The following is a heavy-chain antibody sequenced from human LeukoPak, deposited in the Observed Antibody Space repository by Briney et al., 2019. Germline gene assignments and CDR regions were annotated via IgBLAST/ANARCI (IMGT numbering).Heavy chain of an antibody. CDR3: ARDDGEVYYYYYGMDV. CDR2: IKQDGSEK. D-gene: IGHD5-24*01. CDR1: GFTFSSYW. Sequence: GGSLRLSCAASGFTFSSYWMSWVRQAPGKGLERVANIKQDGSEKYYVDSVKGRFTISRDNAKNSLYLQMNSLRAEDTAVYYCARDDGEVYYYYYGMDVWGQGTTVTVSS. J-gene: IGHJ6*02. V-gene: IGHV3-7*01.